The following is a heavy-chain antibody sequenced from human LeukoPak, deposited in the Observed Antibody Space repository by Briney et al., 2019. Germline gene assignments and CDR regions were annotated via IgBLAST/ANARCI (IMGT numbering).Heavy chain of an antibody. CDR1: GGSISSSSYY. CDR2: IYYSGST. D-gene: IGHD1-26*01. J-gene: IGHJ4*02. Sequence: SETLSLTCTVSGGSISSSSYYWGWIRQPPGKGLEWIGSIYYSGSTYYNPSLKSRVTISVDTSKNQFSLKLSSVTAADTAVYYCARVEWELLCLDYWGQGTLVTVSS. CDR3: ARVEWELLCLDY. V-gene: IGHV4-39*07.